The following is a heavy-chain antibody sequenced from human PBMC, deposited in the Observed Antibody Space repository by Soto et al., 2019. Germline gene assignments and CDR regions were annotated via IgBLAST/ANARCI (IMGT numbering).Heavy chain of an antibody. J-gene: IGHJ6*02. CDR1: GYPFTHYG. CDR3: ARDQSFDRSYYYGIDV. D-gene: IGHD3-10*01. V-gene: IGHV1-18*01. CDR2: ISPFNGNT. Sequence: GASVKVSCKSSGYPFTHYGITWVRQAPGQGLEWMGWISPFNGNTNYGQTLQGRVTLTTDTSTSTVYMELGSLRSDDTAVYYCARDQSFDRSYYYGIDVWGQGTTVTVS.